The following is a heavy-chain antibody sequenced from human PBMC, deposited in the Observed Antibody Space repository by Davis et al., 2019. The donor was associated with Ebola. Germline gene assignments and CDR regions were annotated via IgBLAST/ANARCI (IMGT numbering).Heavy chain of an antibody. CDR1: GFTFSSYG. Sequence: PGGSLRLSCAASGFTFSSYGMHWVRQAPGKGLEWVAVIWYDGGTIYYADSVKGRFIISRDNSKNMLYLQMNSLRADDTAVYYCVKVGQMKWNFRYAMDVWGQGTTVTVS. D-gene: IGHD1-7*01. V-gene: IGHV3-33*06. J-gene: IGHJ6*02. CDR2: IWYDGGTI. CDR3: VKVGQMKWNFRYAMDV.